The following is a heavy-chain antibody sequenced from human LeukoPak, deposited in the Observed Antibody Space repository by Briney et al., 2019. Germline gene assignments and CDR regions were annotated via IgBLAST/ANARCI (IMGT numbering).Heavy chain of an antibody. CDR1: GFTFSNYG. CDR2: IWYDGSKK. J-gene: IGHJ5*02. Sequence: PGGSLRLSCAASGFTFSNYGMHWVRQAPGKGLEWVALIWYDGSKKDYVDSVKGRFIISRDDSRNMVYLEMSSLRAEDTAVYYCARDLVVPAAIWPVERLFAPWGQGTLVTVSS. CDR3: ARDLVVPAAIWPVERLFAP. D-gene: IGHD2-2*02. V-gene: IGHV3-33*01.